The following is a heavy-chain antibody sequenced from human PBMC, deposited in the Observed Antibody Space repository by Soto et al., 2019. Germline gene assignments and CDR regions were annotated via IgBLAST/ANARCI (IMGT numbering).Heavy chain of an antibody. V-gene: IGHV3-48*01. CDR1: GFTFSSHS. Sequence: GGSLRLSCAASGFTFSSHSMNWVRRAPGKGLEWVSYISSSTRTIYYADSVKGRFTVSRDNAKNSLYLQMNSLRAEDTAVYYCARDDEMGYFDYWGQGTLDTVSS. CDR2: ISSSTRTI. CDR3: ARDDEMGYFDY. D-gene: IGHD3-16*01. J-gene: IGHJ4*02.